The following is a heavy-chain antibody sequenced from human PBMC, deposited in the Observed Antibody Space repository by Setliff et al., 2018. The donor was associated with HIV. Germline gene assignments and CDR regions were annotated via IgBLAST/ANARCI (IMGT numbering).Heavy chain of an antibody. D-gene: IGHD1-1*01. Sequence: PGGSLRLSCAASGFTFSDYAMTWVRQPPGKGLEWVSAISDSGGATYYADSVKGRFTISRDNSKYTLYLQMNSLRADDTAVYCCARGGLDSGFQSFDYWGQGTLVTVSS. CDR2: ISDSGGAT. CDR1: GFTFSDYA. V-gene: IGHV3-23*01. CDR3: ARGGLDSGFQSFDY. J-gene: IGHJ4*02.